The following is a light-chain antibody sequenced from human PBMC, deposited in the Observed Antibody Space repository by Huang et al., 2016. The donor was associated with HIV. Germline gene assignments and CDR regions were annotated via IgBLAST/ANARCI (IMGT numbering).Light chain of an antibody. Sequence: DIQMTQSPSSLSASVGDRVCITCRASQSIIKYLNWYQQMPGKAPKLLIYGASTLQDGVSSRFGGSGSGTEFTLTISSLQPEDAAMYYCQQSYRIPRTFGQGTSLEI. CDR2: GAS. J-gene: IGKJ2*02. CDR1: QSIIKY. CDR3: QQSYRIPRT. V-gene: IGKV1-39*01.